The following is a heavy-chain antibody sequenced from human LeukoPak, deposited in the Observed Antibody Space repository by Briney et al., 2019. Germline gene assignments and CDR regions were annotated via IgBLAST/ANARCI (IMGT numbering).Heavy chain of an antibody. V-gene: IGHV4-59*01. Sequence: SETLTLTCTVSGASISSYYWTWIRQSPGKGPEYIGNVFYTGRTNYNPSLRSRVTVSLDTSKNQYSLRQISVTAADTAVYYCARGWGYCSGGDCYFTYFDSWGQGSPLIVSS. CDR2: VFYTGRT. J-gene: IGHJ4*02. CDR1: GASISSYY. CDR3: ARGWGYCSGGDCYFTYFDS. D-gene: IGHD2-15*01.